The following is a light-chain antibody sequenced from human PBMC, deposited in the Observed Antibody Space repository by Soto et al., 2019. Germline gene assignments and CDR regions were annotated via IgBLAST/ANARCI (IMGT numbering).Light chain of an antibody. J-gene: IGLJ1*01. V-gene: IGLV1-40*01. Sequence: QAVVTQPPSVSGAPGQRVTISCTGSSSNIGAGYDVHWYQQLPGTAPKLLIYGNSNRPSGVPDRFSGSKSGTSASLAITGLQAEDEADYYCQSYDSSLSSSSYVFGPGTKLTVL. CDR3: QSYDSSLSSSSYV. CDR1: SSNIGAGYD. CDR2: GNS.